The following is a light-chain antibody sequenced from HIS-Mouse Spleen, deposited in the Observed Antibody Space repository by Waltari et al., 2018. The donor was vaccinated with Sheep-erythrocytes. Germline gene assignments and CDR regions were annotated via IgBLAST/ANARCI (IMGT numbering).Light chain of an antibody. CDR1: RSDVGSYNL. Sequence: QSALTQPASVSGSPGQSLTISCTGTRSDVGSYNLLSWYQQHPGKAPKLMIYEGSKRPSGVSNRFSGSKSGNTASLTISGLQAEDEADYYCCSYAGSSTWVFGGGTKLTVL. CDR3: CSYAGSSTWV. V-gene: IGLV2-23*01. J-gene: IGLJ3*02. CDR2: EGS.